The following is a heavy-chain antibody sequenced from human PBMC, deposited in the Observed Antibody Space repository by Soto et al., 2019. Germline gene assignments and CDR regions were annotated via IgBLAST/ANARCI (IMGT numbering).Heavy chain of an antibody. CDR3: ARTYYDFWSGYSYYFDY. Sequence: KPSETLSLTCAVYGGSFSGYYWSWIRQPPGKGLEWIGEINHSGSTNYNPSLKSRVTISVDTSKNQFSLKLSSVTAADTAVYYCARTYYDFWSGYSYYFDYWGQGTLVTVSS. J-gene: IGHJ4*02. CDR2: INHSGST. V-gene: IGHV4-34*01. CDR1: GGSFSGYY. D-gene: IGHD3-3*01.